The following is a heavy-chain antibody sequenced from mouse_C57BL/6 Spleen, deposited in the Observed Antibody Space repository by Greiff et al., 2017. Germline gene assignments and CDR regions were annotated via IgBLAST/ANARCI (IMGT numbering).Heavy chain of an antibody. V-gene: IGHV1-47*01. CDR1: GYTFTTYP. D-gene: IGHD2-5*01. J-gene: IGHJ4*01. CDR2: FHPYNDDT. Sequence: VKLQQSGPELVKPGASVKMSCKASGYTFTTYPIDWTKQNHGKSLEWIGNFHPYNDDTKYNEKFQGKATLTVEKSSSTVYLELSRLTSDDSAVYYVARGYSNYDSPYYSMDDWRQGASVTVSS. CDR3: ARGYSNYDSPYYSMDD.